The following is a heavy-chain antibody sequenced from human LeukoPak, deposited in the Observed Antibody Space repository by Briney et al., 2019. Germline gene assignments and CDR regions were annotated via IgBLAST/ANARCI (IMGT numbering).Heavy chain of an antibody. D-gene: IGHD6-6*01. Sequence: SETLSLTCTFSGGSISSSSYYWGWIRQPPGKGLEWIGSIYHSGSTYYNPSLKSRVTISVDTSKNQFSLKLSSVTAADTAVYYCARGVARSSKFHFSYYFDYWGQGTLVTVSS. J-gene: IGHJ4*02. CDR1: GGSISSSSYY. V-gene: IGHV4-39*07. CDR3: ARGVARSSKFHFSYYFDY. CDR2: IYHSGST.